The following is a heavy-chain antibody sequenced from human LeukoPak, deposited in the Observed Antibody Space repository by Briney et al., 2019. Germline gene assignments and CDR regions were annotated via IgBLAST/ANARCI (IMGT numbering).Heavy chain of an antibody. D-gene: IGHD5-18*01. Sequence: GGSLRLSCAASGFTFSSYSMNWVRQAPGKGLEWVSCISSSSSYIYNADSVKGRFTISRDNAKNSLYLQMNSLRVEDTALYYCAKSLDTARWGTAFHIWGQGTMVTVSS. CDR1: GFTFSSYS. J-gene: IGHJ3*02. V-gene: IGHV3-21*04. CDR2: ISSSSSYI. CDR3: AKSLDTARWGTAFHI.